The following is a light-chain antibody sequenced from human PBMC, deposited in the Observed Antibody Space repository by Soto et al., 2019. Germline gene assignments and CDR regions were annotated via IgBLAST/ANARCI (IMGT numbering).Light chain of an antibody. J-gene: IGLJ2*01. V-gene: IGLV2-14*01. Sequence: QSAMTQPASVSGSPGQSITISCTGTSSDVGGYNYVSWYQQDPGKSPKLMIYDVNHRPSGVSNRFAGSKSGNAASLSISGLQPEYEDYYYFSSYPSRCTLALFGGGTKLTVL. CDR2: DVN. CDR3: SSYPSRCTLAL. CDR1: SSDVGGYNY.